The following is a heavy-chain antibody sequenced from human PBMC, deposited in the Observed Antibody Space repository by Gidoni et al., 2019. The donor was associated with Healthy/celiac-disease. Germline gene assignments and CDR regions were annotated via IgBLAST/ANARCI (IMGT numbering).Heavy chain of an antibody. J-gene: IGHJ6*02. CDR3: ARAADIVVVPAGYYYYGMDV. Sequence: QVQLQESGPGLVKPSETLSLTCPVPGGAISSYYWSWIRQPPVKRLELIGYIYYSGSTNYNPYLKSRVTISVDTSKNQFSLKLSSVTAADTAVYYCARAADIVVVPAGYYYYGMDVWGQGTTVTVSS. D-gene: IGHD2-2*01. V-gene: IGHV4-59*01. CDR1: GGAISSYY. CDR2: IYYSGST.